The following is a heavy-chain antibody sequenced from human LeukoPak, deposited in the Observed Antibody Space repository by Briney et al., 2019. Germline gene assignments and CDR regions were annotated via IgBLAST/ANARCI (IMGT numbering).Heavy chain of an antibody. CDR1: GGSISSYY. D-gene: IGHD1-20*01. CDR3: ARLDGNWNYFDY. Sequence: SETLSLTCTVSGGSISSYYWSWIRQPPGKGLEWIGYIYYSGSTNYNPSLKSRVTISVDTSKNQFSLKLSSVTAADTAVYYCARLDGNWNYFDYWGQGTLVTVSS. V-gene: IGHV4-59*01. CDR2: IYYSGST. J-gene: IGHJ4*02.